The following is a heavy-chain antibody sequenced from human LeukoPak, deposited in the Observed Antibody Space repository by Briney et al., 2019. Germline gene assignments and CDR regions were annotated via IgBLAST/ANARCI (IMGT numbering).Heavy chain of an antibody. V-gene: IGHV4-38-2*02. CDR3: ARDSTHGRTTPFDC. Sequence: SETLSLTCTVSGYSINTGYYWGWIRQPPGKGLEWIGNTGSTYYNPSLMSRVTISVDTSKNQFSLKLSSVTAADTAVYFCARDSTHGRTTPFDCWGQGTLVTVSS. CDR2: TGST. J-gene: IGHJ4*02. D-gene: IGHD1-7*01. CDR1: GYSINTGYY.